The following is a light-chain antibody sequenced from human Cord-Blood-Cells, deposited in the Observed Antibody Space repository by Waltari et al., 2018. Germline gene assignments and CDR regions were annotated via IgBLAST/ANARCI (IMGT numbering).Light chain of an antibody. J-gene: IGKJ3*01. CDR3: QQYGSSPPFT. CDR2: GAS. CDR1: QSVSSSY. V-gene: IGKV3-20*01. Sequence: TQSPGTLSLSPGERATLSCRASQSVSSSYLAWYQQKPGQAPRLLIYGASSRATGIPDRFNGSGSGTDFTLTISRLEPEDFAVYYCQQYGSSPPFTFGPGTKVDIK.